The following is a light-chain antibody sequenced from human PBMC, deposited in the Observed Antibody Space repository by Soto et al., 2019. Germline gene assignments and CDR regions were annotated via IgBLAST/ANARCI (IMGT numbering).Light chain of an antibody. CDR2: DAS. CDR1: QSTANW. J-gene: IGKJ2*03. CDR3: QQYTSFPYS. V-gene: IGKV1-5*01. Sequence: IQMTQFPATLTASVGDRVTITCRASQSTANWLAWYQQKPGKAPKVVIYDASSLGSGVPSRFSGSGSGTEFTLTISSLQPDDFATYYCQQYTSFPYSFGQGTNVDIK.